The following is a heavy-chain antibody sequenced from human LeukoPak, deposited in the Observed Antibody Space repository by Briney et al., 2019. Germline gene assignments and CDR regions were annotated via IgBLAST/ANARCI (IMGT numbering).Heavy chain of an antibody. J-gene: IGHJ4*02. V-gene: IGHV3-74*01. CDR3: ARSNPHYSDSSGYLNY. D-gene: IGHD3-22*01. CDR1: GFTFSSYW. Sequence: RGGSLRLSCAASGFTFSSYWMHWVRQAPGKGLVWVSRINSDGSSTSYADSEKGRFTISRDNAKNTLYLQMNSLRAEDTAVYYCARSNPHYSDSSGYLNYWGQGTLVTVSS. CDR2: INSDGSST.